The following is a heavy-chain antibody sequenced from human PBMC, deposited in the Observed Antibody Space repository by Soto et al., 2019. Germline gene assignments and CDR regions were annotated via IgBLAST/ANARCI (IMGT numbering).Heavy chain of an antibody. J-gene: IGHJ4*02. CDR3: AHRVLRTVFGLVTTTAIYFDF. D-gene: IGHD3-3*01. V-gene: IGHV2-5*02. Sequence: QITLNESGPTQVKPRQTLTLTCTFSGFSLTTSGVGVGWIRLSSGKAPQWLAPIYWDDDKRYSPSLKSRLTITKDTSKNQVVLTMADLDPADTATYYCAHRVLRTVFGLVTTTAIYFDFWGQGAPVAVSS. CDR1: GFSLTTSGVG. CDR2: IYWDDDK.